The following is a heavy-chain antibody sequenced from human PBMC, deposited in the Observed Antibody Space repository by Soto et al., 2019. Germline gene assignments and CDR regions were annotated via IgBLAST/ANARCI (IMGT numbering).Heavy chain of an antibody. CDR1: GFTVSSNY. D-gene: IGHD6-19*01. V-gene: IGHV3-53*02. CDR2: IYSGGST. CDR3: ARSQGSGWYWYYFDY. J-gene: IGHJ4*02. Sequence: EVQLVETGGGLIQPGGSLRLSCAASGFTVSSNYMSWVRQAPGKGLEWVSVIYSGGSTYYADSVKGRFTISRDNSKNTLYLQMNSLRAEDTAVYYCARSQGSGWYWYYFDYWGQGTLVTVSS.